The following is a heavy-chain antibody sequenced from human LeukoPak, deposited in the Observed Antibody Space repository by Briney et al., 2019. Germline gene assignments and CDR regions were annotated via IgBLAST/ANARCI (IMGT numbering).Heavy chain of an antibody. CDR3: ARDGAGATVPFDI. CDR2: IYHSGST. CDR1: DGSISSSGYY. D-gene: IGHD1-26*01. J-gene: IGHJ3*02. Sequence: SETLSLTCTVSDGSISSSGYYWNWIRQPPGKGLEWIGYIYHSGSTYYNPSLKSRVTISLDRSKNQFSLKLTSVTAADTAVYYCARDGAGATVPFDIWGQGTMVTVSS. V-gene: IGHV4-30-2*01.